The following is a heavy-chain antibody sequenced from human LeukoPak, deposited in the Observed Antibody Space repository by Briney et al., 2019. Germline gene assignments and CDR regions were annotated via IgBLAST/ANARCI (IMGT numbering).Heavy chain of an antibody. Sequence: GGSLRLSCAASGFTFSSYEMNWVRQAPGKGLEWVSSISSSSSYIYYADSVKGRFTISRDNAKNSLYLQMNSLRAEDTAVYYCARVLVGATTYGNDYWGQGTLVTVSS. CDR1: GFTFSSYE. CDR2: ISSSSSYI. D-gene: IGHD1-26*01. J-gene: IGHJ4*02. CDR3: ARVLVGATTYGNDY. V-gene: IGHV3-21*01.